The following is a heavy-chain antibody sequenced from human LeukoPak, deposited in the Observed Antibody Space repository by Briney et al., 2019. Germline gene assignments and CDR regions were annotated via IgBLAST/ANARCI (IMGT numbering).Heavy chain of an antibody. CDR2: IYPGDYDT. CDR1: GFNFNNYW. V-gene: IGHV5-51*01. CDR3: AGHPFDTVDAFDV. Sequence: PGESLKISCEASGFNFNNYWVGWVRQMPGKGLEWMGIIYPGDYDTRYSPSFQGHVTISVDKSISTAYLQWRSLRASDTAMYFCAGHPFDTVDAFDVWGQGTIVTVSA. D-gene: IGHD2-2*02. J-gene: IGHJ3*01.